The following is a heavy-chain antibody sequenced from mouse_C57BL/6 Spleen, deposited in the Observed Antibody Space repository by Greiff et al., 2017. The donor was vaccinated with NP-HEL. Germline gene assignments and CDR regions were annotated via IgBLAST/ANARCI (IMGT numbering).Heavy chain of an antibody. CDR2: INPYNGDT. Sequence: VQLQQSGPELVKPGDSVKISCKASGYSFTGYFMNWVMQSHGKSLEWIGRINPYNGDTFYNQKFKGKATLTVDKSSSTAHMELRSLTSEDSAVYYCAREGGYDYDYWYFDVWGTGTTVTVSS. D-gene: IGHD2-4*01. CDR3: AREGGYDYDYWYFDV. V-gene: IGHV1-20*01. J-gene: IGHJ1*03. CDR1: GYSFTGYF.